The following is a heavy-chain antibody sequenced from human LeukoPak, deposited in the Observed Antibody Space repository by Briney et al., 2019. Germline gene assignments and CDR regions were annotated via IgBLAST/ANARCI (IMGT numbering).Heavy chain of an antibody. Sequence: SVKVSCKASRGTFSSYAISWVRQAPGQGLEWMGRIIPIFGTANYAQKFQGRVTITTDESTSTAYMELSSLRSEDTAVYYCARAIAVAGRTRYWGQGTLVTVSS. CDR1: RGTFSSYA. CDR3: ARAIAVAGRTRY. D-gene: IGHD6-19*01. J-gene: IGHJ4*02. CDR2: IIPIFGTA. V-gene: IGHV1-69*05.